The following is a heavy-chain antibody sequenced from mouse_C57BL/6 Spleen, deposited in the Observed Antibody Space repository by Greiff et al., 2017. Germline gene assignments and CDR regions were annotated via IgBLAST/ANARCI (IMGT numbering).Heavy chain of an antibody. D-gene: IGHD1-1*02. Sequence: EVKLMESGPELVKPGASVKISCKASGYSFTGYYMNWVKQSPEKSLEWIGEINPSTGGTTYNQKFKAKATLTVDKSSSTAYMQLKSLTSEDSAVYYCAVAFDYWGQGTTLTVSS. V-gene: IGHV1-42*01. CDR2: INPSTGGT. CDR1: GYSFTGYY. J-gene: IGHJ2*01. CDR3: AVAFDY.